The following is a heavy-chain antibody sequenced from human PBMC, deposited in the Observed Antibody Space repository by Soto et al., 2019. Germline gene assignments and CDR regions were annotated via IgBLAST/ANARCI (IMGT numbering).Heavy chain of an antibody. CDR2: INSDGSST. V-gene: IGHV3-74*01. CDR1: GFTFSSYW. Sequence: EVQLVESGGGLVQPGGSLRLSCAASGFTFSSYWMHWVRQAPGKGLVWVSRINSDGSSTSYADSVKGRFTISRDNAKNTLYLQMNSLRAEDTAVYYCARDIVVVPAAESSDAFDIWGQGTMVTVSS. D-gene: IGHD2-2*01. CDR3: ARDIVVVPAAESSDAFDI. J-gene: IGHJ3*02.